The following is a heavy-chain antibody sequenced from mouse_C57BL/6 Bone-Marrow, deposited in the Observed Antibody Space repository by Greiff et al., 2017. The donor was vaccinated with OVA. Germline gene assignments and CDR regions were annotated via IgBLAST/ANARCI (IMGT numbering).Heavy chain of an antibody. CDR1: GYTFTSYG. CDR3: ARRGYYSKNYFDY. Sequence: QVQLKQSGAELARPGASVKLSCKASGYTFTSYGISWVKQRTGQGLEWIGEIYPRSGNTYYNEKFKGKATLTADKSSSTAYMELRSLTSEDSAVYFCARRGYYSKNYFDYWGQGTTLTVSS. J-gene: IGHJ2*01. CDR2: IYPRSGNT. D-gene: IGHD2-5*01. V-gene: IGHV1-81*01.